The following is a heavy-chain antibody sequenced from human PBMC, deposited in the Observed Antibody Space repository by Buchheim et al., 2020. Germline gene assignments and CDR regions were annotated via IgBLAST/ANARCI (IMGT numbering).Heavy chain of an antibody. CDR2: IHYSGST. D-gene: IGHD2-15*01. V-gene: IGHV4-31*03. Sequence: QVQLQESGPGLVKPSQTLPLTCTVSSGSINSGAYYWSWIRQLPGKGLEWIGYIHYSGSTYYNPSLKSRVTISVDTSKNQFSLKLSSVTAADTAVYYCARAAGRYCSGGSCYLGYWGQGTL. CDR3: ARAAGRYCSGGSCYLGY. CDR1: SGSINSGAYY. J-gene: IGHJ4*02.